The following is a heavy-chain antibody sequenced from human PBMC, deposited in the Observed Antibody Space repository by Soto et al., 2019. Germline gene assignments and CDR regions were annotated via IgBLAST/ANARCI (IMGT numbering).Heavy chain of an antibody. CDR1: GYTFTSYA. CDR3: ARGGSLYWYFDL. D-gene: IGHD1-26*01. J-gene: IGHJ2*01. Sequence: ASVKVSCKASGYTFTSYAMHWVRQAPGQRREWMGWINAGNGNTKYSQKFQGRVTITRDTSASTAYMELSSLRSEDTAVYYCARGGSLYWYFDLWGRGTLVTVS. V-gene: IGHV1-3*01. CDR2: INAGNGNT.